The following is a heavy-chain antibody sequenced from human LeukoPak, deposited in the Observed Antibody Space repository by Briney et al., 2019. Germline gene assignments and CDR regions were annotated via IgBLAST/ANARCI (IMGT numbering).Heavy chain of an antibody. V-gene: IGHV3-23*01. CDR2: ISGSGGST. D-gene: IGHD4-17*01. Sequence: GGSLRLSCAASGFTFSSYAMSWVRQAPGKGLEWVSAISGSGGSTYYADSVKGRFTISRDNSKNTLYLQMNSLRAEDTAVYYCAKGRGDYGDHSASCFDYWGQGTLVTVSS. CDR1: GFTFSSYA. J-gene: IGHJ4*02. CDR3: AKGRGDYGDHSASCFDY.